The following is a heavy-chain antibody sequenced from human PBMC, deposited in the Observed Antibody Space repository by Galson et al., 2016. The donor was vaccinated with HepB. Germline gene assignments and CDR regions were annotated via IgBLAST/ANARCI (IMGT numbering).Heavy chain of an antibody. J-gene: IGHJ6*03. Sequence: SETLSLTCSVSGVSIRTSDDYWGWIRQSPGKGPEYIGSVYYSGSTYYNPSLKSRVTTSVDTSTNQFFLKVKFMTAADSAVYYCVRHRRESPYSYYMDVWGKGTTVTVSS. D-gene: IGHD3-10*01. V-gene: IGHV4-39*01. CDR3: VRHRRESPYSYYMDV. CDR2: VYYSGST. CDR1: GVSIRTSDDY.